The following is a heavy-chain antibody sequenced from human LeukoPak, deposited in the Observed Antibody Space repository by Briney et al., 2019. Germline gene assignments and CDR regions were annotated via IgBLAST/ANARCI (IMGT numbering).Heavy chain of an antibody. J-gene: IGHJ4*02. Sequence: PSETLSLTCTVSGGSISSSSYYWGWIRQPPGKGLEWIGSIYYSGSTYYNPSLKSRVTISVDTSKNQFSLKLSSVIAADTAVYYCARHRYYTSYYFDYWGQGTLVTVSS. V-gene: IGHV4-39*01. CDR2: IYYSGST. CDR1: GGSISSSSYY. D-gene: IGHD2/OR15-2a*01. CDR3: ARHRYYTSYYFDY.